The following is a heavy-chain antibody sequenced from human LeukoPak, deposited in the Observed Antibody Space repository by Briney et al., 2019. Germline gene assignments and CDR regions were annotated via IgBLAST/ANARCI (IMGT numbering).Heavy chain of an antibody. V-gene: IGHV3-53*01. Sequence: PGGSLRLSCAASGFTVSSYSMSWVRQAPEMGLEWVSVLYSGGTTYYADSVKGRFTISRDNSKNTLYLQMDSLRAEGTAVYYCAREPGTDYRKYYFDYWGQGTLVTVSP. CDR3: AREPGTDYRKYYFDY. CDR2: LYSGGTT. CDR1: GFTVSSYS. J-gene: IGHJ4*02. D-gene: IGHD1-14*01.